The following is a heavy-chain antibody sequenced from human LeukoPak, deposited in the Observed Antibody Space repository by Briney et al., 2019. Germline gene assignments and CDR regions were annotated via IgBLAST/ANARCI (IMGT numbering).Heavy chain of an antibody. CDR2: IYSDESST. Sequence: ETGGSLRLSCAASGFTCSSYCMHGVRQAPGKGVVCVSRIYSDESSTSYADSVKGRFTISRDNAKNTLYLQLSSLRPEATAVYYCARDPSAVAGPADSWGQGTMVSVSS. V-gene: IGHV3-74*01. CDR3: ARDPSAVAGPADS. D-gene: IGHD6-19*01. CDR1: GFTCSSYC. J-gene: IGHJ4*02.